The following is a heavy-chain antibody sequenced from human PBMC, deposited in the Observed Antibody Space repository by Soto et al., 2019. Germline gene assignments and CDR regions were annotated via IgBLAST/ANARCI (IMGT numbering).Heavy chain of an antibody. J-gene: IGHJ6*04. V-gene: IGHV3-7*01. Sequence: EVQVVESGGGLVQPGGSLRLSCAASGFTITCYWMTWVRQAPGRGLEWVANINKDGSEKSYVDSVKGRFTISRDNAKSSLYLQMNSLRADDTAVYYCVREIASRLWGKGTTVIVSS. CDR2: INKDGSEK. CDR3: VREIASRL. D-gene: IGHD2-21*01. CDR1: GFTITCYW.